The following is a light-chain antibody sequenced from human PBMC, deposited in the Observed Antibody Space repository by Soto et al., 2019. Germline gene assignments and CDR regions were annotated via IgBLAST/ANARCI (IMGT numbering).Light chain of an antibody. Sequence: QSALTQPASVSGSPGQSIAISCTGTSSDVGGYKYVSWYQQHPGKAPKLMIYDVSNRPSGVSDRFSGSKSGNTASLTISGLQAEDEADYCCPSYTRSSTYVFGTGTKVTVL. CDR3: PSYTRSSTYV. V-gene: IGLV2-14*01. CDR2: DVS. J-gene: IGLJ1*01. CDR1: SSDVGGYKY.